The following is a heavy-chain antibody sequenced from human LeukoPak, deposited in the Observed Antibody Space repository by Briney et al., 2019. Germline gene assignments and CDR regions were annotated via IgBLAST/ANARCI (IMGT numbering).Heavy chain of an antibody. V-gene: IGHV4-39*01. CDR1: GGSISSSSYY. J-gene: IGHJ3*02. Sequence: SETLSLTCTVSGGSISSSSYYWGWIRQPPGKGLEWIGSIYYSGSTYYNPSLKSRVTISVDTSKNQFSLRLSSVTATDTAVYYCARLHADYYDSSGPRDAFDIWSQGTMVTVSS. CDR3: ARLHADYYDSSGPRDAFDI. CDR2: IYYSGST. D-gene: IGHD3-22*01.